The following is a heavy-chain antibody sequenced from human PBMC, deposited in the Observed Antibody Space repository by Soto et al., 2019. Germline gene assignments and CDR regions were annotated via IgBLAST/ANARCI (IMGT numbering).Heavy chain of an antibody. J-gene: IGHJ5*02. D-gene: IGHD2-15*01. Sequence: LSLTCTVSGGSISSSSYYWGWIRQPPGKGLEWIGSIYYSGSTYYNPSLKSRVTISVDTSKNQFSLKLSSVTAADTAVYYCARRIKINCSGGSCYPGGWFDPWGQGTLVTVSS. CDR3: ARRIKINCSGGSCYPGGWFDP. CDR1: GGSISSSSYY. V-gene: IGHV4-39*01. CDR2: IYYSGST.